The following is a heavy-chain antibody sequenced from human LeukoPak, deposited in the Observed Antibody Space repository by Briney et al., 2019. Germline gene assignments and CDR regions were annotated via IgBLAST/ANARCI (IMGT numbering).Heavy chain of an antibody. J-gene: IGHJ3*02. CDR1: GFTFSSYS. D-gene: IGHD3-9*01. CDR3: AKAPPDILTGYDGAFDI. Sequence: GGSLRLSCAASGFTFSSYSMTWVRQASGKGLEGVGRIRSKANSYATVYAASVKGRFTISRDDSKNTAYLQMNSLKTEDTAVYYCAKAPPDILTGYDGAFDIWGQGTMVTVSS. V-gene: IGHV3-73*01. CDR2: IRSKANSYAT.